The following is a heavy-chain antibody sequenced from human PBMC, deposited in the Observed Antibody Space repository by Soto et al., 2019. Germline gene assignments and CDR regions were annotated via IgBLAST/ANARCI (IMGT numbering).Heavy chain of an antibody. CDR1: GGTFSSYT. CDR3: ARDIVVVVAANGAFDI. J-gene: IGHJ3*02. D-gene: IGHD2-15*01. V-gene: IGHV1-69*04. CDR2: IIPILGIA. Sequence: SVKVSCKASGGTFSSYTISWVRQAPGQGLEWMGRIIPILGIANYAQKFQGRVTITADKSTSTAYMELSSLRSEDTAVYYCARDIVVVVAANGAFDIGGQGTMVT.